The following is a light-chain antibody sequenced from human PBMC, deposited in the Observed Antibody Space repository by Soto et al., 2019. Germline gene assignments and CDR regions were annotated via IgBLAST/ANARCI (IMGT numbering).Light chain of an antibody. CDR2: DTS. V-gene: IGKV3-20*01. Sequence: ETVLTQSPGTLSLSPGERATVSCRASQSVGGNSLAWYQQRPGQAPRLLIYDTSKRATGIPDRFSGSGSGTDFTLTISRLEPADFAVYYCQQYQNSPRTVGKGTKVEIK. CDR3: QQYQNSPRT. J-gene: IGKJ1*01. CDR1: QSVGGNS.